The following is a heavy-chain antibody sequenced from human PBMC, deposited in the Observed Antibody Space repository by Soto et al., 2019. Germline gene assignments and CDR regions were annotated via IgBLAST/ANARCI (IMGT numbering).Heavy chain of an antibody. Sequence: ETLTLTCTVPDVPTNGFYWSWFRQSPGKGLDWIGYIYNSGSTNYNSSLKSRLTMSVETSKNQLYLKMSSVTAADTAVYYWARAGWSSSWYFEYWGQGILVTFSS. D-gene: IGHD6-13*01. V-gene: IGHV4-59*01. J-gene: IGHJ4*02. CDR2: IYNSGST. CDR1: DVPTNGFY. CDR3: ARAGWSSSWYFEY.